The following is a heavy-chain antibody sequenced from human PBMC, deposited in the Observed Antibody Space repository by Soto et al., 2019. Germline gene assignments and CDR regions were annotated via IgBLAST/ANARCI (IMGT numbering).Heavy chain of an antibody. CDR2: IRSGGNT. CDR3: VRENYDYGMDV. Sequence: EVQLVESGGGLVQPGGSLRLSCAASGFTVSTDWMYWVRQAPGKGLEWVSVIRSGGNTNYADYVEGRFTISRDNSKNTVYLQMKSLRAEDTAVYYCVRENYDYGMDVWGQGTTVSVSS. CDR1: GFTVSTDW. V-gene: IGHV3-66*01. J-gene: IGHJ6*02.